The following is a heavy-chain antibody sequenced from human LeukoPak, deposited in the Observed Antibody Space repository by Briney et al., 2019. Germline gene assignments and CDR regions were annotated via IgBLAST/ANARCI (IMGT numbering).Heavy chain of an antibody. V-gene: IGHV3-23*01. J-gene: IGHJ4*02. CDR2: ISGSGGST. CDR1: GFTFSNYA. CDR3: AKDSAGYSSGWLFDY. D-gene: IGHD6-19*01. Sequence: GGSLRLSCAASGFTFSNYAMTWVRQAPGKGLEWVSAISGSGGSTYYADSVKGRFTISRDNSKNTLYLQMNSLRAEDTTVYYCAKDSAGYSSGWLFDYWGQGTLVTVSS.